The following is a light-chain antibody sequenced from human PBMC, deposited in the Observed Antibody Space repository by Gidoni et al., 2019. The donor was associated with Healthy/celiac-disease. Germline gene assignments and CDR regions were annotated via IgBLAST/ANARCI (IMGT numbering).Light chain of an antibody. V-gene: IGLV1-40*01. CDR2: GNS. Sequence: QSVLTQPHSVSGAPGQRVTISCTGSSSNIGAGYDVHWYQQLPVTAPKLLIYGNSNRPSGVPDRFSGSKSGTSASLAITGLQAEDEADYYCQSYDSSLSGSVFGGGTQLTVL. J-gene: IGLJ7*01. CDR1: SSNIGAGYD. CDR3: QSYDSSLSGSV.